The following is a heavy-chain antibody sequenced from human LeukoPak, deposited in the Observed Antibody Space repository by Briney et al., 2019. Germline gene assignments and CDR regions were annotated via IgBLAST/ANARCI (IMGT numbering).Heavy chain of an antibody. V-gene: IGHV4-61*02. D-gene: IGHD6-13*01. CDR2: IYTSGST. Sequence: SQTLSLTCTVSGGSISSGSYYWSWIRQPAGKGLEWIGRIYTSGSTNYNPSLKSRVTISVDTSKNQFSLKLSSVTAADTAVYYCAREPSSRFAESPPYMDVWGKGTTATVSS. CDR3: AREPSSRFAESPPYMDV. J-gene: IGHJ6*03. CDR1: GGSISSGSYY.